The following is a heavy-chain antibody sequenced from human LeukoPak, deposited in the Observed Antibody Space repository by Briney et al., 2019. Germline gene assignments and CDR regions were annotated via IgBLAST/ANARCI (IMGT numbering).Heavy chain of an antibody. D-gene: IGHD3-22*01. V-gene: IGHV3-53*01. J-gene: IGHJ4*02. CDR3: ARCPYDSTGYYSVPSHLDY. Sequence: PGGSLRLSCAASGFTVSSNYMSWVRQAPGKGLEWVSVIYSGGSTYYADSVKGRFTISRDNVKNSLFLQMNSLSAEDTAVYYCARCPYDSTGYYSVPSHLDYWGQGTLVTVSS. CDR2: IYSGGST. CDR1: GFTVSSNY.